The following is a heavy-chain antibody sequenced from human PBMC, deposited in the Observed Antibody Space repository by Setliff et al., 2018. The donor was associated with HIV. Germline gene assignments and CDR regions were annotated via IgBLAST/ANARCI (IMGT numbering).Heavy chain of an antibody. CDR2: IIPISGTV. V-gene: IGHV1-69*05. J-gene: IGHJ4*02. CDR3: ARHGRLSGSYWGGGDY. CDR1: GYTFTGYY. Sequence: SVKVSCKASGYTFTGYYMHWVRQAPGQGLEWMGGIIPISGTVNYAQKFWGRVTITTHESTSKAYMELSGLSSEDTVVDYWARHGRLSGSYWGGGDYWGQGTLVTVSS. D-gene: IGHD1-26*01.